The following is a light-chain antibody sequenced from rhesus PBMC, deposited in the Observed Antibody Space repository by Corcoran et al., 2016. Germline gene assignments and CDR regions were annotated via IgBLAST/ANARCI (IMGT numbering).Light chain of an antibody. Sequence: DILMTQSPDSLAVSLGERVTVNCQSSQSLLYNSNSKNYLAWYQQKPGQFPKLLIYWASTRESGVPNRYRCSGSGTDFTLTISGRQAEDVAVYYCQQYYNSPLTFGGGTKVEVK. J-gene: IGKJ4*01. CDR1: QSLLYNSNSKNY. V-gene: IGKV4-1*01. CDR2: WAS. CDR3: QQYYNSPLT.